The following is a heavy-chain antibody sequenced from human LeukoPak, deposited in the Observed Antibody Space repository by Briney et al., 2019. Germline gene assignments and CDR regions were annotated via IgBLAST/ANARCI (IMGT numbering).Heavy chain of an antibody. J-gene: IGHJ6*03. D-gene: IGHD3-22*01. CDR1: GFTFSSYA. CDR3: AKGSIAIYSYYMDV. V-gene: IGHV3-23*01. CDR2: ISGSGGST. Sequence: PGGSLRLSCAASGFTFSSYAMSWVRQAPGKGLEWVSGISGSGGSTYYADSVKGRFTISRDNSKNTLYLQMNSLRAEDTAVYYCAKGSIAIYSYYMDVWGKGTTVTVSS.